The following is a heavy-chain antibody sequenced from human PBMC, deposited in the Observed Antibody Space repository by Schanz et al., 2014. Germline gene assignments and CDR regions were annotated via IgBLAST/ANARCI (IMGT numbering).Heavy chain of an antibody. Sequence: QVQLVQSGAEVKKPGASVKVSCKASGYTFSSYGITWVRQAPGQGLEWMGWISAYNGHTDYAQKLQGRVTLTTDTSTSTAYMELRNLRSDDTAVYYCARLSVAGRPHVNYWYFDLWGRGTLVTVSS. CDR3: ARLSVAGRPHVNYWYFDL. J-gene: IGHJ2*01. CDR1: GYTFSSYG. CDR2: ISAYNGHT. D-gene: IGHD6-19*01. V-gene: IGHV1-18*01.